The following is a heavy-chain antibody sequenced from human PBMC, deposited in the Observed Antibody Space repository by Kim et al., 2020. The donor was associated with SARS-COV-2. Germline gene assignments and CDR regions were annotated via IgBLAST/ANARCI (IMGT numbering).Heavy chain of an antibody. CDR3: ARVFDWLIYGMDV. J-gene: IGHJ6*02. CDR1: GGSISSSSYC. CDR2: IYYSGST. V-gene: IGHV4-39*07. Sequence: SETLSLTCTVSGGSISSSSYCWGWIRQPPGKGLEWIGSIYYSGSTYYNPSLKSRVTISVDTSKNQFSLKLSSVTAADTAVYYCARVFDWLIYGMDVWGQGTTVTVSS. D-gene: IGHD3-9*01.